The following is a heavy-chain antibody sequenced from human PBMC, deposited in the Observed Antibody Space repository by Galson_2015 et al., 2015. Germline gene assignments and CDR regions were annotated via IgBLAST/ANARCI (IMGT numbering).Heavy chain of an antibody. CDR3: ARDTPFSLLGDYDYYYGMDV. Sequence: SVKVSCKASGYTFTSYGISWVRQAPGQGLEWMGWISAYNGNTNYAQKLQGRVTMTTDTSTSTAYMELRSLRSDDTAVYYCARDTPFSLLGDYDYYYGMDVWGQGTTVTDSS. CDR2: ISAYNGNT. V-gene: IGHV1-18*01. CDR1: GYTFTSYG. J-gene: IGHJ6*02. D-gene: IGHD2-21*02.